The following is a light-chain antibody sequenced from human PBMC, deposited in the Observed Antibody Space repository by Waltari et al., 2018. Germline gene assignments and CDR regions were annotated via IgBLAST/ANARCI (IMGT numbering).Light chain of an antibody. Sequence: NFMLTHPHSVSESPGKTVPISCTSSRGGIGSNFVPGTQQRPGSAPTIIIYDDDQKSSGVPDRFSAYVDRSANSASLTISGLQTDDEADYHCQSQDTDLLKVFGGGTKVTVL. CDR3: QSQDTDLLKV. CDR2: DDD. J-gene: IGLJ2*01. V-gene: IGLV6-57*02. CDR1: RGGIGSNF.